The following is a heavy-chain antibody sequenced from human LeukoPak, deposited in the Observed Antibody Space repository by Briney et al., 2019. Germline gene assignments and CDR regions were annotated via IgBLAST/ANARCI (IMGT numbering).Heavy chain of an antibody. J-gene: IGHJ6*03. CDR2: IIPIFGTA. Sequence: SVKVSCEASGYTFSNYGMNWVRQAPGQGLEWMGGIIPIFGTANYAQKFQGRVTITTDESTSTAYMELSSLRSEDTAVYYCARGATISYYYYYMDVWGKGTTVTVSS. CDR3: ARGATISYYYYYMDV. D-gene: IGHD5-12*01. V-gene: IGHV1-69*05. CDR1: GYTFSNYG.